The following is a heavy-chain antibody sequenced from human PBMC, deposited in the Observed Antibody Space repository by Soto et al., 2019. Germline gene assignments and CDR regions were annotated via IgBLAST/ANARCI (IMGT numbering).Heavy chain of an antibody. V-gene: IGHV3-33*01. CDR3: ARLYCSSTSCYSVGAFDI. CDR1: GFTFSSCG. D-gene: IGHD2-2*01. Sequence: GGSLRLSCAASGFTFSSCGMHWVRQAPGKGLEWVALIWFDGSDKYYADSVKGRFTISRDNSKNTLYLQMNSLRADDTAVYYCARLYCSSTSCYSVGAFDIWGQGTMVTVSS. J-gene: IGHJ3*02. CDR2: IWFDGSDK.